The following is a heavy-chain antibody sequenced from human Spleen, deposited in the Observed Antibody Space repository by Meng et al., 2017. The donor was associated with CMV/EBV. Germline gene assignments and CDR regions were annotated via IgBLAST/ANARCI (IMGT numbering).Heavy chain of an antibody. CDR2: IYAGGTT. Sequence: SETLSLTCSVAGGSISSGDYFWSWIRQSPGKGLEWIGYIYAGGTTYYNPSLKSRASISIDRSRNRCSLKLTSVTTADTTVFYCVRANAATKHLSGIDYWGRGTLVTVSS. V-gene: IGHV4-30-4*01. D-gene: IGHD2-15*01. CDR3: VRANAATKHLSGIDY. J-gene: IGHJ4*02. CDR1: GGSISSGDYF.